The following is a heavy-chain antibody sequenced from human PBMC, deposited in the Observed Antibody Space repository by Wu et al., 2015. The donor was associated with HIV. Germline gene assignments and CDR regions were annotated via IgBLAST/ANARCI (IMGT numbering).Heavy chain of an antibody. V-gene: IGHV1-24*01. CDR1: GHTLTEVS. CDR2: FDPEDGET. Sequence: QVHLVQSGAEVKKPGASVKVSCKVSGHTLTEVSIHWVRQAPGKGLEWMGGFDPEDGETFYAQKFQGRVIMTEDTSTDTAYMELSSLRSEDTAVYYCATGITMVRGVIPYFDYWGQGTLVTVSS. D-gene: IGHD3-10*01. CDR3: ATGITMVRGVIPYFDY. J-gene: IGHJ4*02.